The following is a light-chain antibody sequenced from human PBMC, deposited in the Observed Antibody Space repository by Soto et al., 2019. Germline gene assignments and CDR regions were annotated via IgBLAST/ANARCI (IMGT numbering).Light chain of an antibody. CDR3: QQYGSSPWT. V-gene: IGKV3-20*01. J-gene: IGKJ1*01. Sequence: EIVLTQSPGPLSLSPGEKPHLSCRASQSVSSSYLAWYQQKPGQAPRLLIYGASSRATGIPDRFSGSGSGTDFTLTISRLEPEDFAVYYCQQYGSSPWTFGQGTKVDIK. CDR1: QSVSSSY. CDR2: GAS.